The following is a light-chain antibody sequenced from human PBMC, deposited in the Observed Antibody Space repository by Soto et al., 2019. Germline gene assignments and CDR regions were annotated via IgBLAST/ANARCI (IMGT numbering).Light chain of an antibody. CDR1: SSNVGNNY. CDR3: GTWDPSLSAVV. J-gene: IGLJ2*01. Sequence: QAVVTQPPSVSAAPGQKVTISCSGSSSNVGNNYVSWYQQLPKTAPKLLIHDNNQRPSGIPDRFSGSKSGTSATLDITGLQTDDEADYYCGTWDPSLSAVVFGGGTKVTVL. V-gene: IGLV1-51*01. CDR2: DNN.